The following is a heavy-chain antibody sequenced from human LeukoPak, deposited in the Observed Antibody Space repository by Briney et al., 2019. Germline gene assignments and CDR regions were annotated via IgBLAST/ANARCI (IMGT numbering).Heavy chain of an antibody. Sequence: PSETLSLTCAVSGGSISSGGYYWSWIRQPPGKGLEWIEYIYHSGSTYYNPSLKSRVTISVDRSKNQFSLKLSSVTAADTAVYYCAREGELSSGGTDVNDYWGQGTLVTVSS. CDR1: GGSISSGGYY. CDR3: AREGELSSGGTDVNDY. V-gene: IGHV4-30-2*01. CDR2: IYHSGST. J-gene: IGHJ4*02. D-gene: IGHD2-15*01.